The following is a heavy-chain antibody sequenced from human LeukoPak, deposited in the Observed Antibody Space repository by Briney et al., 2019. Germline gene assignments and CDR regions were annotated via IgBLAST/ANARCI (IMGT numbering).Heavy chain of an antibody. CDR2: TYYRSTWSN. D-gene: IGHD2-2*01. V-gene: IGHV6-1*01. Sequence: SQTLSLSCAISGARFPSNSVTWNWIRQSPSRGLEWLGRTYYRSTWSNDYAVSVRGRITVNPDTSKNQFSLHLISVTPEDAAVFYCARRLTQYDCFDPWGQGILVTVSS. J-gene: IGHJ5*02. CDR1: GARFPSNSVT. CDR3: ARRLTQYDCFDP.